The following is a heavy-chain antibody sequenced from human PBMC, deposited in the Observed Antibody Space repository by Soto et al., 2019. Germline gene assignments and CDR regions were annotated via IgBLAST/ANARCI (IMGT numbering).Heavy chain of an antibody. J-gene: IGHJ4*02. CDR3: ARDLWGSTSLPD. D-gene: IGHD2-2*01. V-gene: IGHV3-48*01. Sequence: GGSLRLSCAASGFTFSSYSMNWVRQAPGKGLEWVSYISRSSSTIYYADSVRGRFTISRDNAKNSLYLQMNSLRAGDTAVYYCARDLWGSTSLPDWGQGTLVTVSS. CDR2: ISRSSSTI. CDR1: GFTFSSYS.